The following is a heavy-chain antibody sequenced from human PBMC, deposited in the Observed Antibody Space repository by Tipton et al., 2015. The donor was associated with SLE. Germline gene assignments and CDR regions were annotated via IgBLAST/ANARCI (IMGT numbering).Heavy chain of an antibody. CDR1: GGSISSSSYY. CDR3: ARGNSGFDY. CDR2: IYYSGST. V-gene: IGHV4-39*07. J-gene: IGHJ4*02. Sequence: TLSLTCTVSGGSISSSSYYWGWIRQPPGRGLEWIGSIYYSGSTYYNPSLKSRVTISVDTSKNQFSLKLSSVTAADTAVYYCARGNSGFDYWGQGNLVTVSS. D-gene: IGHD1-1*01.